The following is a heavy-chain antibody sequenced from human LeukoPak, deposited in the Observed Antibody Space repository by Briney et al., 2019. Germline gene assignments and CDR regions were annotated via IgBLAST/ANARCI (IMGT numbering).Heavy chain of an antibody. CDR1: GFTFSSYA. Sequence: GGSLRLSCAASGFTFSSYAMSWVRQAPGKGLEWVSAISGSGGSTYYADSVKGRFTISRDNSKNTLYLQMNSLRAEDTALYYCAREYHRRVRGVIAYWGQGTLVTVSS. D-gene: IGHD3-10*01. J-gene: IGHJ4*02. V-gene: IGHV3-23*01. CDR3: AREYHRRVRGVIAY. CDR2: ISGSGGST.